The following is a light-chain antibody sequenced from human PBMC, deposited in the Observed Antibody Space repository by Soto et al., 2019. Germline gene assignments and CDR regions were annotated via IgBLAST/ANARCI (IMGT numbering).Light chain of an antibody. CDR3: QQYGSSPRK. CDR2: GAS. Sequence: DIQMTPSPSSLSASVLYIVTVTCRTSQNIYNYLNWYHQEPGKAPKLLIYGASSVQSGVPLRFSGSGSGTDFTLTISSLQPEDFAVYYCQQYGSSPRKFGQGTKVDIK. CDR1: QNIYNY. V-gene: IGKV1-39*01. J-gene: IGKJ1*01.